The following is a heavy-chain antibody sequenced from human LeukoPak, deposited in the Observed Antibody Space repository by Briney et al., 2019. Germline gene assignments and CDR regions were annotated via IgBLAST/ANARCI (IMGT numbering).Heavy chain of an antibody. D-gene: IGHD3-10*01. CDR1: GFTSSSYS. V-gene: IGHV3-48*01. J-gene: IGHJ6*03. CDR3: ARSSITMVRGVIKSTTSWYHYYNMDV. Sequence: PGGSLRLSCAASGFTSSSYSMNWVRQAPGKGLEWVSYISSSSSTIYYADSVKGRFTISRDNAKNSLYLQMNSLRAEDTAVYYCARSSITMVRGVIKSTTSWYHYYNMDVWGKGTTVTVSS. CDR2: ISSSSSTI.